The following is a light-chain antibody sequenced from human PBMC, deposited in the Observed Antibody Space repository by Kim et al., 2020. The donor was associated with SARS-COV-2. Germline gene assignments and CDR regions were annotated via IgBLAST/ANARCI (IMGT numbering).Light chain of an antibody. Sequence: QSVLTQPPSASGSPGQSVTISCTGTSSDIGDYTYVSWYQHHPGQAPKLMIYEVSKRPSGVPDRFSGSKSGNTASLTVSGLQAEDEADYFCSSYAGSNSWVFVGGTQLAVL. V-gene: IGLV2-8*01. J-gene: IGLJ3*02. CDR3: SSYAGSNSWV. CDR2: EVS. CDR1: SSDIGDYTY.